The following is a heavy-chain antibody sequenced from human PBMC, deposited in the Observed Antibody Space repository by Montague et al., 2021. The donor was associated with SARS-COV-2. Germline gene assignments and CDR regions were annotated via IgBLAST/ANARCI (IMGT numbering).Heavy chain of an antibody. J-gene: IGHJ5*02. Sequence: SLRLSCAASGFTFSSAWMTWVRQSPGKGLEWVGRIKSNAVGGAIQYATSVKGRLTISRADSENTLYLQMDSLTTEDTAAYYCTADFSDTAEQMAQTDLWGQGTLVTVSS. CDR3: TADFSDTAEQMAQTDL. CDR2: IKSNAVGGAI. CDR1: GFTFSSAW. D-gene: IGHD5-24*01. V-gene: IGHV3-15*01.